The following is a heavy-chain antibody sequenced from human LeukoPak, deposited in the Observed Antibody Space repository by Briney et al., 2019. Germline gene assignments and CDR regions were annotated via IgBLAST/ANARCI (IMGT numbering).Heavy chain of an antibody. Sequence: ASVKVSCKASGYTFTSYDINWVRQATGQGLEWMGWMNPNRGNTGYAQKFQGRVTMTRNTSISTAYMELSSLRSEDTAVYYCARGGRDYYYCYYMDVWGKGTTVSVSS. J-gene: IGHJ6*03. V-gene: IGHV1-8*01. CDR3: ARGGRDYYYCYYMDV. CDR2: MNPNRGNT. CDR1: GYTFTSYD.